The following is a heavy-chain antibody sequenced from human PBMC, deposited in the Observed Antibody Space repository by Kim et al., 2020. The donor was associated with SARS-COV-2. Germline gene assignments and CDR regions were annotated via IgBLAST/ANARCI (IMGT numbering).Heavy chain of an antibody. V-gene: IGHV3-23*01. D-gene: IGHD3-3*01. J-gene: IGHJ4*02. Sequence: RTDYADSVKGRFTVSRDNSNNTLYLQMNSLSAEDAAVYYCAKGWDGYYIHWGQGTLVTVSS. CDR2: RT. CDR3: AKGWDGYYIH.